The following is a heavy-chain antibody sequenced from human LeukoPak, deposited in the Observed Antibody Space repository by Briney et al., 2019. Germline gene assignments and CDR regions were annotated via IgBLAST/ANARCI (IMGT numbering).Heavy chain of an antibody. CDR1: GYTFTSYG. CDR3: ARASSKSSSWYNWFDP. D-gene: IGHD6-13*01. V-gene: IGHV1-18*03. J-gene: IGHJ5*02. Sequence: ASVKVSCKASGYTFTSYGISWVRQAPGQGLEWMGWISAYNDNTNYAQKLQDRVTMTTDTSTTTAYMELRSLRSDDMAVYYCARASSKSSSWYNWFDPWGQGTLVTVSS. CDR2: ISAYNDNT.